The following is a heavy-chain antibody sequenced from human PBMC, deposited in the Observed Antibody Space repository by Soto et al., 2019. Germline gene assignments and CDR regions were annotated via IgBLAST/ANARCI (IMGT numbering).Heavy chain of an antibody. CDR3: AKDGSYYVARNLDF. J-gene: IGHJ4*02. CDR1: GLTFSSYA. D-gene: IGHD1-26*01. CDR2: IRGSGSNK. Sequence: PGGSLRLSCAASGLTFSSYAMHWVRQAPGKGLEWVAGIRGSGSNKNYADSVKGRFTISRDNSDNTLNLQMTSLRAEETAIYHCAKDGSYYVARNLDFGGKGTLVTVS. V-gene: IGHV3-23*01.